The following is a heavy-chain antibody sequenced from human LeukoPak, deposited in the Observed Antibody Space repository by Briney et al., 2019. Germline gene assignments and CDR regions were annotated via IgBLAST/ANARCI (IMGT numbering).Heavy chain of an antibody. D-gene: IGHD2-2*01. V-gene: IGHV1-69*01. CDR3: ARDIVVVPAKGYSWFDP. CDR1: GGTFSSYA. J-gene: IGHJ5*02. CDR2: IIPIFGTA. Sequence: ASVKVSCKASGGTFSSYAISWVRQAPGQGLEWMGGIIPIFGTANYAQKSQGRVTITADESTSTAYMELSSLRSEDTAVYYCARDIVVVPAKGYSWFDPWGQGTLVTVSS.